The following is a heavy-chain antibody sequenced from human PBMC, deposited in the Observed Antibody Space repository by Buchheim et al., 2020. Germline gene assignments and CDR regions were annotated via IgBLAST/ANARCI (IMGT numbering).Heavy chain of an antibody. CDR3: AKDRDSTGWLDFAFDY. CDR2: INSDGRST. Sequence: EVQLVESGGGLVQPGGSLRLSCAASGFTFSSYWMHWVRQAPGKGLVWVSRINSDGRSTSYADSVKGRFTISRDNSKNMVYLQMNSLSTEDTAVYYCAKDRDSTGWLDFAFDYWGQGT. J-gene: IGHJ4*02. D-gene: IGHD3-22*01. CDR1: GFTFSSYW. V-gene: IGHV3-74*01.